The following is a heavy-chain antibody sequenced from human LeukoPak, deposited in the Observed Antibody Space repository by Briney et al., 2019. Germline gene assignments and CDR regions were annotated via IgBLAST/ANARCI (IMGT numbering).Heavy chain of an antibody. Sequence: ASVKVSCKASGYTFTSYYMHWVRQAPGQGLEWMGWINPNSGGTNYAQKFQGRVTMTRDTSISTAYMELSRLRSDDTAVYYCARDLGLDYYDSSGYYYYWGQGTLVTVSS. V-gene: IGHV1-2*02. D-gene: IGHD3-22*01. J-gene: IGHJ4*02. CDR2: INPNSGGT. CDR1: GYTFTSYY. CDR3: ARDLGLDYYDSSGYYYY.